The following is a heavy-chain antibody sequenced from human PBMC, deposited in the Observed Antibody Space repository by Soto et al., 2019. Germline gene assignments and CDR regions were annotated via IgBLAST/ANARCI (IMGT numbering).Heavy chain of an antibody. J-gene: IGHJ6*02. V-gene: IGHV4-31*03. Sequence: QVQLQESGPGLVKPSQTLSLTCTVSGGSISSDGYNWSWIRQHPGKGLEWIGYIYDSGSAYYSPSLTSRVTISVDTSKNQFSLKLSSVTAADTAVYYCARDRAGVVPAAMGGQYGMDVWGQGTTVTVSS. CDR3: ARDRAGVVPAAMGGQYGMDV. D-gene: IGHD2-2*01. CDR1: GGSISSDGYN. CDR2: IYDSGSA.